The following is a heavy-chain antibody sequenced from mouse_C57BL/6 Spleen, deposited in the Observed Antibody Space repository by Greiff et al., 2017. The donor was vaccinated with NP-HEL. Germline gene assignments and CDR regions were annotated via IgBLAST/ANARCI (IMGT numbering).Heavy chain of an antibody. CDR3: TTYDGYSYYFDY. Sequence: VQLQQSGAELVRPGASVKLSCTASGFNIKDDYMHWVKQRPEQGLEWIGWIDLENGDTEYASKFQGKATITADTSSNTAYLQLSSLTSEDTAVYYCTTYDGYSYYFDYWGQGTTLTVSS. J-gene: IGHJ2*01. CDR1: GFNIKDDY. D-gene: IGHD2-3*01. V-gene: IGHV14-4*01. CDR2: IDLENGDT.